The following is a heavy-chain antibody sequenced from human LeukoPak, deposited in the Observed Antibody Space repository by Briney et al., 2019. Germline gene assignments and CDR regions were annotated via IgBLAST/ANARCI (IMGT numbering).Heavy chain of an antibody. V-gene: IGHV3-48*03. J-gene: IGHJ6*04. Sequence: GGSLRLSCAASGFTFSSYEMNWVRQAPGKGLEWVSYISSSGSTIYYADSVKGRFTISRDNAKNSLYLQMNSLRAEDTAGYYCAELGITMIGGVWGKGTTVTISS. CDR1: GFTFSSYE. CDR3: AELGITMIGGV. CDR2: ISSSGSTI. D-gene: IGHD3-10*02.